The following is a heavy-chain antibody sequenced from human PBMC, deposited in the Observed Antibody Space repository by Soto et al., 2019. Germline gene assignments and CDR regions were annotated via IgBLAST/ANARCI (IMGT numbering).Heavy chain of an antibody. CDR2: IYYSGST. CDR3: ARHPSAAVPCYYYYGMDV. V-gene: IGHV4-39*01. D-gene: IGHD6-13*01. J-gene: IGHJ6*02. CDR1: GGSISSSSYY. Sequence: QLQLQESGPGLVKPSETLSLTCTVSGGSISSSSYYWGWIRQPPGKGLEWIGSIYYSGSTYYNPSLKSRVTISVDPSKNQFSLKLNSVSAADTAVYYCARHPSAAVPCYYYYGMDVWGQGTTVTVSS.